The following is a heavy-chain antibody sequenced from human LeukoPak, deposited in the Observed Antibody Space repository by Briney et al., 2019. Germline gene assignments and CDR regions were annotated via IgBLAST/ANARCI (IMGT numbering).Heavy chain of an antibody. V-gene: IGHV3-30*04. CDR3: ANLVHH. J-gene: IGHJ1*01. CDR1: GFTFSSYA. CDR2: ISYDGSNK. Sequence: PGRSLRLSCAASGFTFSSYAMLWVRQAPGKGLEWVAVISYDGSNKYYADSVKGRFTISRDNSKNTLYLQMNSLRAEDTAVYYCANLVHHWGQGTLVTVSS.